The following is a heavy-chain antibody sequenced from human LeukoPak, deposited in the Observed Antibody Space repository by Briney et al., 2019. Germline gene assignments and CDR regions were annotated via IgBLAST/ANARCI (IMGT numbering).Heavy chain of an antibody. CDR3: ARVGSYAFDI. CDR1: GGSIGSYY. CDR2: IHYSGSI. V-gene: IGHV4-59*01. Sequence: SETLSLTCTVSGGSIGSYYWSWIRDPPGRGLEWIGYIHYSGSINSNPSLKSRVTISVDTSKNQFSLRLSSVTAADTAVYYCARVGSYAFDIWGQGTMVTVSS. J-gene: IGHJ3*02.